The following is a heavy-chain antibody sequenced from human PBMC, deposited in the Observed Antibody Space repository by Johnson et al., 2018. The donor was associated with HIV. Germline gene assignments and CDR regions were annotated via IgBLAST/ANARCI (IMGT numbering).Heavy chain of an antibody. CDR1: GFTFSSYA. J-gene: IGHJ3*02. D-gene: IGHD6-19*01. CDR2: ISYDGSNK. CDR3: ASPRAVAGGGAFDI. Sequence: QVQLVESGGGLVQPGGSLRLSCTPSGFTFSSYAMHWVRQAPGKGLEWVAVISYDGSNKYYADSVKGRFTISRDNSKNTLYLQMNSLRAEDTAVYYCASPRAVAGGGAFDIWGQGTMVTVSS. V-gene: IGHV3-30*04.